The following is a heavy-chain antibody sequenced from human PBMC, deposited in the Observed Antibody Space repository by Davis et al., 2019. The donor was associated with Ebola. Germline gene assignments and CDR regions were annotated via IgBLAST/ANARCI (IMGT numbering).Heavy chain of an antibody. V-gene: IGHV3-30*18. J-gene: IGHJ4*02. CDR2: ISYDGSNK. D-gene: IGHD3-9*01. CDR1: GFTFSSYG. Sequence: GESLKISCAASGFTFSSYGMHWVRQAPGKGLEWVAVISYDGSNKYYADSVKGRFTISRDNSKNTLYLQMNSLRAEDTAVYYCAKAFDDILPFDYWGQGTLVTVSS. CDR3: AKAFDDILPFDY.